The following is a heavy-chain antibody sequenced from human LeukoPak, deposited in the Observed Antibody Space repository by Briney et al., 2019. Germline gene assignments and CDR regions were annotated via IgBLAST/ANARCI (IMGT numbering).Heavy chain of an antibody. CDR1: GGTFSSYA. Sequence: RASVKVSCKASGGTFSSYAIHWVRQAPGQGLEWMGGIIRIFSTTNYAQKFQGGVTISADESTSTAYMELSSLRSEDTAVYYCASGYCSTTSCYVNPYFDYWGQGTLVTVSS. CDR2: IIRIFSTT. V-gene: IGHV1-69*13. CDR3: ASGYCSTTSCYVNPYFDY. J-gene: IGHJ4*02. D-gene: IGHD2-2*03.